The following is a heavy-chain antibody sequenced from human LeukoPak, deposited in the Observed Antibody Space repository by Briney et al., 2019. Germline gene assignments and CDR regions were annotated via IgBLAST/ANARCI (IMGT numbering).Heavy chain of an antibody. CDR1: GFTFSSYG. J-gene: IGHJ4*02. V-gene: IGHV3-33*03. CDR3: AKARDAGLSGFDY. D-gene: IGHD5-24*01. CDR2: ISYDGSDK. Sequence: PGRSLRLSCAASGFTFSSYGIHWVRQAPGKGLEWVAFISYDGSDKSYADSVMGRFTISRDNSKNMLYLQMSSLRAEDTAVYYCAKARDAGLSGFDYWGQGTLVTVSS.